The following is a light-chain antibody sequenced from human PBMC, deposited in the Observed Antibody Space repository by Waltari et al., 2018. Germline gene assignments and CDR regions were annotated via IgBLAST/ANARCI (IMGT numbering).Light chain of an antibody. CDR1: SSNIGSHI. CDR2: SNN. J-gene: IGLJ3*02. V-gene: IGLV1-44*01. CDR3: AAWDDSLNGHWV. Sequence: QSVLTQPPSASGTPGQRVTISCSGSSSNIGSHIVTWYQHLPGTAPKLLIYSNNLRPSGVPDRFSGSKSGTSASLAISGLQSEDESDYYCAAWDDSLNGHWVFGGGTKLTVL.